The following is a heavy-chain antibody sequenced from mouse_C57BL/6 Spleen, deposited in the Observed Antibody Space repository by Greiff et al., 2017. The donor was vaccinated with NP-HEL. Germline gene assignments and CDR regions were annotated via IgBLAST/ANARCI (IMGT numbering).Heavy chain of an antibody. Sequence: EVHLVESGGGLVKPGGSLKLSCAASGFTFSSYAMSWVRQTPEKRLEWVATISDGGSYTYYPDNVKGRFTISRDNAKNNLYLQMSHLKSEDTAMYYCARGAVERFDYWGQGTTLTVSS. CDR1: GFTFSSYA. V-gene: IGHV5-4*01. CDR3: ARGAVERFDY. D-gene: IGHD1-1*01. J-gene: IGHJ2*01. CDR2: ISDGGSYT.